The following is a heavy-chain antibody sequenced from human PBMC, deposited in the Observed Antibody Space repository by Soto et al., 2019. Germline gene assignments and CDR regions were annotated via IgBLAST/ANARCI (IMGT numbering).Heavy chain of an antibody. CDR1: GGNFSNYA. CDR3: ARARGSSWYNWFDP. V-gene: IGHV1-69*01. Sequence: QVQLVQSGAEVRKPGSSVKVSCKASGGNFSNYAISWVRQAPGQGLEWMGGIIVLFGTTNYAQKFRGRLTVSADESTSPAYMELGRLSFDDTAIYYCARARGSSWYNWFDPWGQGTLVTVSS. J-gene: IGHJ5*02. D-gene: IGHD6-19*01. CDR2: IIVLFGTT.